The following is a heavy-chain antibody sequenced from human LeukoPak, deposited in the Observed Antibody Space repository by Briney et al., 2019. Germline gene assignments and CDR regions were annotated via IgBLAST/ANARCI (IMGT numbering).Heavy chain of an antibody. D-gene: IGHD3-10*01. J-gene: IGHJ4*02. V-gene: IGHV3-30*03. CDR1: GLTFSSYW. CDR2: TSSDLNVK. CDR3: AREGYYGSGSPPSLYFDY. Sequence: TGGSLRLSCAGSGLTFSSYWMHWVRQAPGKGLEWVAVTSSDLNVKLYADSVKGRFTISRDNSRSTLYLQMNSLRPGDTAIYYCAREGYYGSGSPPSLYFDYWGQGTLVTVSS.